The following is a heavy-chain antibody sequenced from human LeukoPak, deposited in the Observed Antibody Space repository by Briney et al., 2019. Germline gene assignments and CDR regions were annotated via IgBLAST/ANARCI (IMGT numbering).Heavy chain of an antibody. V-gene: IGHV3-48*03. CDR1: GFTFSSYE. CDR2: ISSSGSNI. CDR3: ARVVVVVPAAPGGGMDV. D-gene: IGHD2-2*01. J-gene: IGHJ6*04. Sequence: GVSLRLSCAASGFTFSSYEMNWVGQAQGKGLEWVSYISSSGSNIYYADSVKGRFTISRGNAKNSLYLQMNSLRAEDTAVYYCARVVVVVPAAPGGGMDVWGKGTTVTVSS.